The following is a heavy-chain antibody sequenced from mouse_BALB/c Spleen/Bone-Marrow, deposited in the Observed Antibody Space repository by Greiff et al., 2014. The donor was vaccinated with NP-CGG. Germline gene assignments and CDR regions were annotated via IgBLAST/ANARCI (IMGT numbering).Heavy chain of an antibody. V-gene: IGHV1S50*01. CDR1: GKTFTRFD. CDR3: VRSRLRDWYFDV. J-gene: IGHJ1*01. D-gene: IGHD1-2*01. Sequence: QGQLKESGVELVKPGASVELSRKASGKTFTRFDIKRGGERAEPGLWWIGWIFPGDSTTKYNEKFKGKATLSTDKSSSTVHMQLSRLTSEDSAVYFCVRSRLRDWYFDVWGAGTTVTISS. CDR2: IFPGDSTT.